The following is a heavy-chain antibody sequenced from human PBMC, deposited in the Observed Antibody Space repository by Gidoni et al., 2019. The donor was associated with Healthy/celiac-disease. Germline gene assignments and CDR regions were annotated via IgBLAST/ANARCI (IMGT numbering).Heavy chain of an antibody. CDR3: ARDLRGAKAPGWFDP. V-gene: IGHV4-59*01. CDR1: GGSLSSYY. J-gene: IGHJ5*02. D-gene: IGHD3-10*01. Sequence: QVQLQESGPGLVKPSETLSLPCTVSGGSLSSYYWGWIRQPPGKGLEWIGYIYYSGSTNYNPSLKSRVTISVDTSKNQFSLKLSSVTAADTAVYYCARDLRGAKAPGWFDPWGQGTLVTVSS. CDR2: IYYSGST.